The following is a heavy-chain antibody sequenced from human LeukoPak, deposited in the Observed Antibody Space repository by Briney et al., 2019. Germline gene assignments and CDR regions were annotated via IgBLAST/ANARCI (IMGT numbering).Heavy chain of an antibody. CDR3: ARGRATGYSSSWYGE. J-gene: IGHJ4*02. CDR2: ISAYNGNT. V-gene: IGHV1-18*01. D-gene: IGHD6-13*01. Sequence: GASVKVSCKASGYTFTSYGISWVRQAPGQGLEWMGWISAYNGNTNYAQKLQGRVTMTTDTSTSTAYMELRSLRSDDTAVYYCARGRATGYSSSWYGEWGQGTLVTVSS. CDR1: GYTFTSYG.